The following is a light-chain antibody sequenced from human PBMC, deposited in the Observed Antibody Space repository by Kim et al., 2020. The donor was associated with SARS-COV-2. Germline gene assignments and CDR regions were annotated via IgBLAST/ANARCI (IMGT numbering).Light chain of an antibody. J-gene: IGKJ2*01. CDR2: AAS. V-gene: IGKV1-39*01. Sequence: DIQMTQSPSSLSASVGARVTITCRASQTISGYLNWYQQKPGKAPKVLIYAASSLRSGVPSRFSGGGSGTDFTLTINSLQPEDLATYYGQQSYSAPYTFGRGTQLEIK. CDR3: QQSYSAPYT. CDR1: QTISGY.